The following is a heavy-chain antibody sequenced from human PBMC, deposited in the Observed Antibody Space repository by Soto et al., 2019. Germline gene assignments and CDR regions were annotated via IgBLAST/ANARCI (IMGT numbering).Heavy chain of an antibody. J-gene: IGHJ6*02. CDR1: GGTFSSYA. V-gene: IGHV1-69*06. D-gene: IGHD6-13*01. Sequence: GASVKVSCKASGGTFSSYAISWVRQAPGQGLEWMGGIIPIFGTANYAQKFQGRVTITADKSTSTAYMELSSLRSEDTAVYYCASVKYSSSWSYYYYGMDVWGQGTTVTVSS. CDR3: ASVKYSSSWSYYYYGMDV. CDR2: IIPIFGTA.